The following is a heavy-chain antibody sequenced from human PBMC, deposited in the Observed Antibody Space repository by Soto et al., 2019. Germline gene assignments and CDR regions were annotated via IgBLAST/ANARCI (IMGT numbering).Heavy chain of an antibody. D-gene: IGHD3-3*01. Sequence: QVQLVESGGGVVQPGRSLRLSCAASGFTFSTYAMHWVRQAPGKGLEGVAVMSYDGSNTFYADSVKGRFTISRDNSQSTSYLQRDSPKAEDTAVYYCAKAFLEWFKPGDYFFDHWGQGTLVTVSS. CDR2: MSYDGSNT. CDR3: AKAFLEWFKPGDYFFDH. CDR1: GFTFSTYA. V-gene: IGHV3-30*18. J-gene: IGHJ4*02.